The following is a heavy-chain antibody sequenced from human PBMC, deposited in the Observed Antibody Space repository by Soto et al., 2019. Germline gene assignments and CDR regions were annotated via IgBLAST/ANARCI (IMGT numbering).Heavy chain of an antibody. J-gene: IGHJ4*02. CDR2: IYHSGST. CDR3: ARDPARGSNEFDY. D-gene: IGHD2-8*01. V-gene: IGHV4-59*01. CDR1: GGSISSYY. Sequence: SETLSLTCTVSGGSISSYYWSWIRQPPGKGLEWIGYIYHSGSTNYNPSLKSRVTMAVDTSKNQFSLKLSSVTAADTAVYYCARDPARGSNEFDYWGQGPPVTVSS.